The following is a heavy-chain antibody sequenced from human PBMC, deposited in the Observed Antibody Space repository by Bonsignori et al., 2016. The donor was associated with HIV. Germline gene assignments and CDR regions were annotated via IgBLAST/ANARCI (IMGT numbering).Heavy chain of an antibody. J-gene: IGHJ5*02. D-gene: IGHD3-3*01. CDR2: VYHSGST. V-gene: IGHV4-38-2*02. CDR3: ARGLGAIFGVVITNNWFDP. Sequence: WIRQPPGKGLEWIGSVYHSGSTYYNPSLKSRVTISIDTSKNQFSLKLRSVTAADTAVYYCARGLGAIFGVVITNNWFDPWGQGTLVTVSS.